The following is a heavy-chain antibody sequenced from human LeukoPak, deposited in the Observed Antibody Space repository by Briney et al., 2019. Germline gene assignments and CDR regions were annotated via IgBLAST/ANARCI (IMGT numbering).Heavy chain of an antibody. Sequence: PGRSLRLSCAASGFTFSSYVMHWVRQAPGKGLEWVGFIRSKAYGGTTEYAASVKGRFTISRDDSKSIAYLQMNSLKTEDTAVYYCTRDVAPYYYYMDVWGKGTTVTVSS. J-gene: IGHJ6*03. CDR3: TRDVAPYYYYMDV. V-gene: IGHV3-49*04. CDR2: IRSKAYGGTT. CDR1: GFTFSSYV. D-gene: IGHD2-21*01.